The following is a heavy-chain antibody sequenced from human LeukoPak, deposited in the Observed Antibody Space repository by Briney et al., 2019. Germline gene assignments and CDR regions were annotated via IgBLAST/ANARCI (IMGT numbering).Heavy chain of an antibody. D-gene: IGHD3-10*01. V-gene: IGHV3-30-3*01. CDR3: ARAGTGVLWFGEPY. Sequence: GGPLRLSCAPSGFTFSSYAMHWVRQAPGKGLEWVAVISYDGSNKYYADSVKGRFTISRDNSKNTLYLQMNSLRAEDTAVYYCARAGTGVLWFGEPYWGQGTLVTVSS. CDR1: GFTFSSYA. J-gene: IGHJ4*02. CDR2: ISYDGSNK.